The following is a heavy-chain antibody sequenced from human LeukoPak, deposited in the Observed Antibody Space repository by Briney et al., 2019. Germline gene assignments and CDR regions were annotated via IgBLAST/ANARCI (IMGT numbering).Heavy chain of an antibody. CDR1: GFTFSSYS. CDR2: ISSSSSYI. J-gene: IGHJ6*03. Sequence: GGSLRLSCAASGFTFSSYSMIWVRQAPGKGLEWVSSISSSSSYIYHADSVKGRFTISRDNAKNSLYLQMNSLRAEDTAVYYCASSDYVWGSYPPYYYYYMDVWGKGTTVTVSS. V-gene: IGHV3-21*01. D-gene: IGHD3-16*01. CDR3: ASSDYVWGSYPPYYYYYMDV.